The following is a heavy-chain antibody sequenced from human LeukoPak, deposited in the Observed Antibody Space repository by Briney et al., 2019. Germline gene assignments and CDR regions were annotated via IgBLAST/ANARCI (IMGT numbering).Heavy chain of an antibody. CDR3: AKAIVPAATIELFDS. Sequence: GGSLRLSCAASGFTFSSYAMSWVRQVPGKGLEWVSTISGSGGSTYYADSVKGRFTISRDNSKNTLYLQMNSLRAEDTAVYYCAKAIVPAATIELFDSWGQGALVTVSS. CDR2: ISGSGGST. D-gene: IGHD2-2*01. J-gene: IGHJ4*02. V-gene: IGHV3-23*01. CDR1: GFTFSSYA.